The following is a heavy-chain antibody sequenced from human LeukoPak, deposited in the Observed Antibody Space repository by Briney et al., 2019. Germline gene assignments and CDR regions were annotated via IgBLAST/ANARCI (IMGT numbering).Heavy chain of an antibody. Sequence: ASVKVSCKASGYTFTSYVISWVRQAPGQGLEWMGWISAYNGNTNYAQKLQGRVTMTTDTSTSTAYMELRSLRSDDTAVYYCARDMGWSFTPYYYYGMDVWGQGTTVTVSS. D-gene: IGHD1-26*01. V-gene: IGHV1-18*01. J-gene: IGHJ6*02. CDR3: ARDMGWSFTPYYYYGMDV. CDR1: GYTFTSYV. CDR2: ISAYNGNT.